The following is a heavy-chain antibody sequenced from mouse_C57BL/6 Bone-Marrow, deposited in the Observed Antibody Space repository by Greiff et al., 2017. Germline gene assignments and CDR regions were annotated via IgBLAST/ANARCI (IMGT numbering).Heavy chain of an antibody. CDR2: ISDGGSYT. V-gene: IGHV5-4*01. Sequence: EVQGVASGGGLVKPGGSLKLSCAASGFTFSSYAMSWVRQTPEKRLEWVATISDGGSYTYYPDNVKGRFTISRDNAKNNLYLQMSHLKSEDTAMYYCARSSYYSNYVDYWGQGTTLTVSS. D-gene: IGHD2-5*01. CDR3: ARSSYYSNYVDY. CDR1: GFTFSSYA. J-gene: IGHJ2*01.